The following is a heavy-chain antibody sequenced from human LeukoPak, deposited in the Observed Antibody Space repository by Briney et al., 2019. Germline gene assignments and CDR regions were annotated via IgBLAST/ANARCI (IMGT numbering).Heavy chain of an antibody. CDR2: IIPIFGTA. CDR3: AGGVRVYSSSSPFDY. V-gene: IGHV1-69*13. CDR1: GGTFGSYA. J-gene: IGHJ4*02. Sequence: SVKVFCKASGGTFGSYAISWVRQAPGQGLEWMGGIIPIFGTANYAQKFQGRVTITADESTSTAYMELSSLGSEDTAVYYCAGGVRVYSSSSPFDYWGQGTLVTVSS. D-gene: IGHD6-6*01.